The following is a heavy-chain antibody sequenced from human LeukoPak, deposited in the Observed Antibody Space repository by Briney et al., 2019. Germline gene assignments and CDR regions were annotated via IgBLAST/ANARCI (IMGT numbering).Heavy chain of an antibody. J-gene: IGHJ6*02. Sequence: PGRSLRLSCAASGFTFDDYAMHWVRQAPGKGLEWVSGISWNSGSIGYADSVKGRFTISRDNAKNSLYLQMNSLRAEDTALYYCAKDDYGYYVGGGMDVWGQGTAVTVSS. CDR3: AKDDYGYYVGGGMDV. CDR2: ISWNSGSI. V-gene: IGHV3-9*01. D-gene: IGHD4-17*01. CDR1: GFTFDDYA.